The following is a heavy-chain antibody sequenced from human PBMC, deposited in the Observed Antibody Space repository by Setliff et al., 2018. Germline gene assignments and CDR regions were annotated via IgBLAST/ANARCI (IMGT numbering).Heavy chain of an antibody. CDR2: FHPYSGHT. CDR3: VRQDILTSYYMFDY. Sequence: ASVKVSCKASGATFSSHGISWVRQAPGQGLEWMGRFHPYSGHTNYAQNFQGRVTMTMDASITTVYMELSRLTSDDTAVYYCVRQDILTSYYMFDYWGQGTLVTVSS. D-gene: IGHD3-9*01. CDR1: GATFSSHG. J-gene: IGHJ4*02. V-gene: IGHV1-2*06.